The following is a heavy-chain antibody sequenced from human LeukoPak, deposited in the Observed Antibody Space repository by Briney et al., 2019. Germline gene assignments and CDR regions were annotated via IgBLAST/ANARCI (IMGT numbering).Heavy chain of an antibody. CDR2: IYYSGST. D-gene: IGHD3-3*01. CDR3: ARGALAYDFWSGYAN. J-gene: IGHJ4*02. CDR1: GGSFSDYY. V-gene: IGHV4-59*01. Sequence: KPSETLSLTCAVYGGSFSDYYWSWIRQPPGKGLEWIGYIYYSGSTNYNPSLKSRVTISVDTSKNQFSLKLSSVTAADTAVYYCARGALAYDFWSGYANWGQGTLVTVSS.